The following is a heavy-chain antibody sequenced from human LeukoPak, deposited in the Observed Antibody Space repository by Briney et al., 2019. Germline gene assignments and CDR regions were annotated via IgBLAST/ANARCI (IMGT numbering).Heavy chain of an antibody. D-gene: IGHD2-2*01. Sequence: GGSLRLSCAASGFTFSSYVMSWVRQAPGKGLEWVSAISGSGGSTYYADSVKGRFTISGDNSKDTLYLQMNSLRAEDTAVYYCAAIATSNDAFDMWGQGTMVTVSS. CDR1: GFTFSSYV. V-gene: IGHV3-23*01. CDR3: AAIATSNDAFDM. J-gene: IGHJ3*02. CDR2: ISGSGGST.